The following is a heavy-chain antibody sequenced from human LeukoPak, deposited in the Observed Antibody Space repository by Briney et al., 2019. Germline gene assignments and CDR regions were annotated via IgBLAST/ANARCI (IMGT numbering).Heavy chain of an antibody. CDR2: ISAYNGNT. CDR3: ARSKVVPAAIRQYYFDY. J-gene: IGHJ4*02. V-gene: IGHV1-18*01. Sequence: ASVKVSCKASGYTFTSYGISWVRQAPGQGLEWMGWISAYNGNTNYAQKLQGRVTMTTDTSTSTAYMELSSLRSEDTAVYYCARSKVVPAAIRQYYFDYWGQGTLVTVSS. CDR1: GYTFTSYG. D-gene: IGHD2-2*02.